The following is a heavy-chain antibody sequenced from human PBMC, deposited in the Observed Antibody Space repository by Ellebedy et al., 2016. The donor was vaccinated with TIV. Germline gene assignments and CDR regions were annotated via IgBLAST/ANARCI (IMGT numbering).Heavy chain of an antibody. CDR2: IIPIFGTA. CDR1: GGTFSSYA. J-gene: IGHJ4*02. V-gene: IGHV1-69*06. Sequence: SVKVSCXASGGTFSSYAISWVRQAPGQGLEWMGGIIPIFGTANYAQKFQGRVTITADKSTSTAYMELSSLRSEDTAVYYCATRGDYAFDYWGQGTLVTVSS. D-gene: IGHD4-17*01. CDR3: ATRGDYAFDY.